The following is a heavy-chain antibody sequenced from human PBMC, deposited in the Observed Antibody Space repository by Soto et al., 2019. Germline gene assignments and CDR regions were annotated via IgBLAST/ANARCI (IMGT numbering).Heavy chain of an antibody. CDR3: AREGSGYNF. J-gene: IGHJ4*02. D-gene: IGHD5-12*01. Sequence: SVKVSCKASGGSFSNCSISLVRQANGQGLEWMGGIVRVFGRPTYAQRFRGRLTITADESSSTGYMELISLRSDDTAVYYCAREGSGYNFWGQGTQVTVSS. V-gene: IGHV1-69*13. CDR1: GGSFSNCS. CDR2: IVRVFGRP.